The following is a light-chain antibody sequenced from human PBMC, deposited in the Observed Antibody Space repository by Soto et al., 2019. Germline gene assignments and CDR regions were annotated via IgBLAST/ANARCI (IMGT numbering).Light chain of an antibody. CDR2: GAS. V-gene: IGKV3D-15*01. J-gene: IGKJ1*01. Sequence: MTHSAASVLVSPGERATLSVRASHSVSSNLAWYQQKPGQAPRLLIYGASNRATGIPARFSGSGSGTDFTLTISSLQPEDFAVYYCHQCQSWPRTFGQGTKLDIK. CDR3: HQCQSWPRT. CDR1: HSVSSN.